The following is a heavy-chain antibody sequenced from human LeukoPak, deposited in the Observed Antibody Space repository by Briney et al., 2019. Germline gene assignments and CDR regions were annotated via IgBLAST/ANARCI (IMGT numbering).Heavy chain of an antibody. CDR3: ARAGETIFGAPNWFDP. J-gene: IGHJ5*02. CDR2: ISAYNGNT. D-gene: IGHD3-3*01. CDR1: GYTFTSYG. Sequence: ASVKVSCKASGYTFTSYGISWVRQAPGQGLEWMGWISAYNGNTNYAQKLQGRVTMTTDTFTSTAYMELRSLRSDDTAVYYCARAGETIFGAPNWFDPWGQGTLVTVSS. V-gene: IGHV1-18*01.